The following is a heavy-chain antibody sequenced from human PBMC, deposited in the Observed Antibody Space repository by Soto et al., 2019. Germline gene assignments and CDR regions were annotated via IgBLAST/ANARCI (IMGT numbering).Heavy chain of an antibody. J-gene: IGHJ3*02. CDR3: ARASYYGPNDAFDI. D-gene: IGHD1-26*01. CDR1: GGSISSGGYY. CDR2: IYYSGST. V-gene: IGHV4-31*03. Sequence: SETLSLTCTVSGGSISSGGYYWSWIRQHPGKGLEWIGYIYYSGSTYYNPSLKSRVTISVDTSKNQFSLKLSSVTAADTAVYYCARASYYGPNDAFDIWGQGTMVTVSS.